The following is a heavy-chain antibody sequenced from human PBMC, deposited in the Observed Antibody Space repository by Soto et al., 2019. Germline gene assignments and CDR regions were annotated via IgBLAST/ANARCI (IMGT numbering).Heavy chain of an antibody. V-gene: IGHV4-4*07. D-gene: IGHD3-22*01. CDR1: GGSISSYY. CDR3: ARSPSRQGSWYDSSGYPRYFDY. CDR2: IYTSGST. J-gene: IGHJ4*02. Sequence: SETRSRTWTVSGGSISSYYWSWMRQPAGKGLEWIGRIYTSGSTNYNPSLKSRVTMSVDTSKNQFSLKLSSVTAADTAVYYCARSPSRQGSWYDSSGYPRYFDYWGQGTLVTVSS.